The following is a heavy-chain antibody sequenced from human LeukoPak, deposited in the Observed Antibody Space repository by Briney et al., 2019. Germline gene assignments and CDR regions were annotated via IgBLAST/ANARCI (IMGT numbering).Heavy chain of an antibody. CDR2: IYHSGST. CDR1: GYSISSGYY. V-gene: IGHV4-38-2*02. D-gene: IGHD6-19*01. Sequence: SETLSLTCTVSGYSISSGYYWGWIRQPPGKGLEWIGSIYHSGSTYYNPSLKSRVTISVDTSKNQFSLKLSSVTAADTAVYYCARHWVAVAFDPWGQGTLVTVSS. J-gene: IGHJ5*02. CDR3: ARHWVAVAFDP.